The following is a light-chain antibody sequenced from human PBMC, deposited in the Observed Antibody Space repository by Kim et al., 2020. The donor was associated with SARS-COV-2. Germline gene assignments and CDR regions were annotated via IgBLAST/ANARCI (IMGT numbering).Light chain of an antibody. CDR2: DNN. CDR3: GTWDSSLSAVV. V-gene: IGLV1-51*01. J-gene: IGLJ2*01. Sequence: GQKDTLSCSGSSSNIGNNYVSWYQQLPGTAPKLLIYDNNKRPSGIPDRFSGSKSGTSATLGITGLQTGDEADYYCGTWDSSLSAVVFGGGTQLTVL. CDR1: SSNIGNNY.